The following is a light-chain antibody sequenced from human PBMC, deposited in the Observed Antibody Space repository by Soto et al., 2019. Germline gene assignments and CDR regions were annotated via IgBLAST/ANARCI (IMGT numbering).Light chain of an antibody. CDR3: QQHSNWPLT. CDR2: DAS. J-gene: IGKJ4*01. Sequence: EIVMTQSPATLSVSPGERATLSCRASQSVSSNLAWYQQKPGQAPRLLIFDASNRATGIPARFSGSGSGTDFILAISSLEPEDFVVYYCQQHSNWPLTFGGGTKVDIK. CDR1: QSVSSN. V-gene: IGKV3-11*01.